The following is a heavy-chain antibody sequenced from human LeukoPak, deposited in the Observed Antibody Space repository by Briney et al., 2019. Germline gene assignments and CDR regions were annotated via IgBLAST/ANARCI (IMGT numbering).Heavy chain of an antibody. D-gene: IGHD6-19*01. CDR3: AKVQSDIVGAVCFSFDV. Sequence: GGSLRLSCGLSGFSLKSYSMNWVRQAPGAGLEWVASILGSGSEIFYADSVKGRFVISRDNSKNSLYLQMNSLRVEDTAVYYGAKVQSDIVGAVCFSFDVWGQGTMVSVSS. J-gene: IGHJ3*01. V-gene: IGHV3-21*06. CDR1: GFSLKSYS. CDR2: ILGSGSEI.